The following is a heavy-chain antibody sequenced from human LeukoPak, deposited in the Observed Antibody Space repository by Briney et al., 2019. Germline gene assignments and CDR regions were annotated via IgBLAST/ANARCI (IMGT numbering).Heavy chain of an antibody. J-gene: IGHJ5*02. V-gene: IGHV4-31*03. CDR2: IYYSGST. D-gene: IGHD6-6*01. CDR3: ARGPSSSSVDP. Sequence: SETLSLTCTVSGGSISSGGYYWSWIRQHPGKGLEWNGYIYYSGSTYYNPSLKSRVTISADTSKNQFSLKLSSVTAADTAVYYCARGPSSSSVDPWGQGTLVTVSS. CDR1: GGSISSGGYY.